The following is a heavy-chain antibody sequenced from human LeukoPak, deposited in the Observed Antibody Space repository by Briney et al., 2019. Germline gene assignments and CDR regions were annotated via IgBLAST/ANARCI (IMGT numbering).Heavy chain of an antibody. J-gene: IGHJ4*02. Sequence: GGSLRLSCTVSGFTVSSNSMSWVRQAPGKGLEWVSFIYSAGNTHYSDSVKGRFTISRDNSKNTLFLVMDSLRPEDTALYYCAKDKRDFNVLYYFDYWGQGALVTVSS. D-gene: IGHD3-3*01. CDR2: IYSAGNT. CDR3: AKDKRDFNVLYYFDY. CDR1: GFTVSSNS. V-gene: IGHV3-53*01.